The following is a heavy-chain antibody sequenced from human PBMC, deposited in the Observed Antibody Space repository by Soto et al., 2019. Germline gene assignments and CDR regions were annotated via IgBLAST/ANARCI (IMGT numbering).Heavy chain of an antibody. CDR2: IYYSGST. Sequence: PSETLSLTCTVSGGSISSYYWSWIRQPPGKGLEWIGYIYYSGSTNYNPSLKSRVTISVDKSKNQFSLKLSSVTAADMAVYYCARWWSGSRQGFDPWGQGTLVTVSS. CDR3: ARWWSGSRQGFDP. V-gene: IGHV4-59*12. J-gene: IGHJ5*02. D-gene: IGHD3-3*01. CDR1: GGSISSYY.